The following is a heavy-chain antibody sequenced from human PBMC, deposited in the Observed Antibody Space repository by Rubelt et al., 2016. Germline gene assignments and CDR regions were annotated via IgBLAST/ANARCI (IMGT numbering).Heavy chain of an antibody. D-gene: IGHD2-8*01. J-gene: IGHJ4*02. Sequence: SWIRQPAGKGLEWIGEINHSGSTNYNPSLKSRVTISVDTSKNQFSLKLSSVTAADTAVYYCARGYCTNGVCYGGDYWGQGTLVTVSS. CDR3: ARGYCTNGVCYGGDY. V-gene: IGHV4-34*01. CDR2: INHSGST.